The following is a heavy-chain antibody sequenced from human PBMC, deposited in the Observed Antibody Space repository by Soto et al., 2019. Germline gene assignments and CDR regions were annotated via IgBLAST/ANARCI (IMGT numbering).Heavy chain of an antibody. CDR2: INVESDKT. J-gene: IGHJ6*01. Sequence: ASVKVSCPTSGYTFSSYGISWVRQAPGQRPEWLGWINVESDKTNYAQKFQDRVTMSTDTSTDTAYMELRSLRSDDTAIYYCQRDVFWISHSSGKMD. CDR3: QRDVFWISHSSGKMD. D-gene: IGHD3-10*01. V-gene: IGHV1-18*01. CDR1: GYTFSSYG.